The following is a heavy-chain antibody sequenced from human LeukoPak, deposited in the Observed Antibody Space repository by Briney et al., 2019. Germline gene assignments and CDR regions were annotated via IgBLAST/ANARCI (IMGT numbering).Heavy chain of an antibody. V-gene: IGHV3-9*01. J-gene: IGHJ4*02. CDR1: GFTFSNSD. CDR2: ISWNSGSI. D-gene: IGHD6-19*01. Sequence: GGSLRLSCAASGFTFSNSDMHWVRQAAGKGLEWVSGISWNSGSIGYADSVKGRLTISRDNAKNSLYLQMNSLRAEDTAVYYCAREYSSGWSFDYWGQGTLVTVSS. CDR3: AREYSSGWSFDY.